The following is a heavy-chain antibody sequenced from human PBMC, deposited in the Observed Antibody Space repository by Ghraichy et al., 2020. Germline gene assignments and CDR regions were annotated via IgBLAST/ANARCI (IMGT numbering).Heavy chain of an antibody. J-gene: IGHJ4*02. CDR3: ARTTVVTHRFDY. CDR2: IYYSGST. Sequence: SETLSLTCTVSGGSISSSSYYWGWIRQPPGKGLEWIGSIYYSGSTYYNPSLKSRVTISVDTSKNQFSLKLSSVTAADTAVYYCARTTVVTHRFDYWGQGTLVTVSS. D-gene: IGHD4-23*01. V-gene: IGHV4-39*07. CDR1: GGSISSSSYY.